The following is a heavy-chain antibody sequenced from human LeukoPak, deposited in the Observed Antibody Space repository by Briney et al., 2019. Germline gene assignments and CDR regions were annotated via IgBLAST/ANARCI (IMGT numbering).Heavy chain of an antibody. D-gene: IGHD6-13*01. CDR3: ARLIKGIAAAGTTYWFDP. Sequence: SETLSLTCTVSGGSISSGSHYWSWIRQPAGKGLEWIGRIYTSGSTNYNPSLKSRVTISVDTSKNQFSLKLSSVTAADTAVYYCARLIKGIAAAGTTYWFDPWGQGTLVTVSS. V-gene: IGHV4-61*02. CDR1: GGSISSGSHY. J-gene: IGHJ5*02. CDR2: IYTSGST.